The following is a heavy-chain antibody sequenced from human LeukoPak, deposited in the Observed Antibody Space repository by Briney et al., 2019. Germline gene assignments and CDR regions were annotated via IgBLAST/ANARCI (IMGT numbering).Heavy chain of an antibody. J-gene: IGHJ6*04. V-gene: IGHV3-30*04. Sequence: GGSLRLSCAPSGFTFSSYAMHWVRQAPGKGLEWVAVISYDGSNKYYADSVKGRFTISRDNSKNTLYLQMNSLRAEDTAVYYCARPYCSGGSCRGGMDVWGKGTTVTVSS. CDR3: ARPYCSGGSCRGGMDV. CDR2: ISYDGSNK. D-gene: IGHD2-15*01. CDR1: GFTFSSYA.